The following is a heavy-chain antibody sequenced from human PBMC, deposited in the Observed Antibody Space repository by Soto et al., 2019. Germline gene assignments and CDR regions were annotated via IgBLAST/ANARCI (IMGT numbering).Heavy chain of an antibody. D-gene: IGHD6-13*01. CDR1: GFTFSSYA. CDR3: AREPESSSWYNWFDP. CDR2: ISYDGSNK. J-gene: IGHJ5*02. V-gene: IGHV3-30*04. Sequence: GGSLRLSCAASGFTFSSYAMHWVREAPGKGLEWVAVISYDGSNKYYADSVKGRFTISRDNSKNTLYMQMNSLRAEDTAVYYCAREPESSSWYNWFDPWGKGTLVTVSS.